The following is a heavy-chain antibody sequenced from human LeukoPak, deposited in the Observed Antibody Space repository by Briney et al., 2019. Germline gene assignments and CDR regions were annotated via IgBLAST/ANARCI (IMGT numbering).Heavy chain of an antibody. CDR2: IYSGGST. Sequence: GGSLRLSCAASGFTVSSNYMSWDRQAPGKGLEWVSVIYSGGSTYYADSVKGRFTISRDNSKNTLYLQMNSLRAEDTAVYYCARDRWGIAENPTPYWGQGALVTVSS. J-gene: IGHJ4*02. D-gene: IGHD6-13*01. V-gene: IGHV3-66*01. CDR3: ARDRWGIAENPTPY. CDR1: GFTVSSNY.